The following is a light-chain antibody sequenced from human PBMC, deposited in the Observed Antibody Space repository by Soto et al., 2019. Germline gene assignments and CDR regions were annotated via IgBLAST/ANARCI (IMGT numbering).Light chain of an antibody. Sequence: QSALTQPPSASGSPGQSVTISCSGTSSDVGGYNYVSWYQEHPGKAPKLMIYEVTKRPSGVPDRFSGSKSGNTASLTVSGLQAEDEADYYCISHAGSNNLVFGGGTQLTVL. CDR1: SSDVGGYNY. J-gene: IGLJ3*02. V-gene: IGLV2-8*01. CDR3: ISHAGSNNLV. CDR2: EVT.